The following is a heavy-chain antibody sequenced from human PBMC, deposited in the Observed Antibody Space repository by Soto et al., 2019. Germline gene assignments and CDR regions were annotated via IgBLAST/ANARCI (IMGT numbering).Heavy chain of an antibody. CDR3: ARGLRYCIGGYCFIHFDY. CDR1: GYTFTNYD. V-gene: IGHV1-8*01. CDR2: MNPNSGNT. Sequence: ASVKVSCKASGYTFTNYDIHWVRQATGQGLEWMGWMNPNSGNTGYAQKFQGRVTMTRNTSVSAAYMELSSLRSEDTAMYYCARGLRYCIGGYCFIHFDYWGLASLASIST. J-gene: IGHJ4*02. D-gene: IGHD2-15*01.